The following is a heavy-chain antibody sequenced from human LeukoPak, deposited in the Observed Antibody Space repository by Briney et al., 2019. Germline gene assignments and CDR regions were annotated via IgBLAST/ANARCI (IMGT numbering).Heavy chain of an antibody. CDR1: GFTFSSYS. CDR3: ARGAAMVSQYYFDY. J-gene: IGHJ4*02. D-gene: IGHD5-18*01. Sequence: GGSLRLSCAASGFTFSSYSMNWVRQAPGKGLEWVSSISSSSSYIYYADSVKGRLTISRDNAKNSLYLQMNSLRAEDTAVYYCARGAAMVSQYYFDYWGQGTLVTVSS. CDR2: ISSSSSYI. V-gene: IGHV3-21*01.